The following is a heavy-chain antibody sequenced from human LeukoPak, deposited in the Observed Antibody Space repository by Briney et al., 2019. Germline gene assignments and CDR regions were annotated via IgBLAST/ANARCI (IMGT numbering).Heavy chain of an antibody. CDR3: ARPLGELSFGSYYYYMDV. CDR1: GFTFDDYG. V-gene: IGHV3-20*04. Sequence: PGGSLRLSCAASGFTFDDYGMSWVRQPPGKGLEWVSGINWNGGSTGYADSVKGRFTISRDNAKNSLYLQMNSLRAEDTALYYCARPLGELSFGSYYYYMDVWGKGTTVTVSS. D-gene: IGHD3-16*02. CDR2: INWNGGST. J-gene: IGHJ6*03.